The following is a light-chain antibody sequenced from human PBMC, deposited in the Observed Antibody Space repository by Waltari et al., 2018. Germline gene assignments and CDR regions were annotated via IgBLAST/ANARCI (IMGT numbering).Light chain of an antibody. CDR3: QTWGTGMGV. J-gene: IGLJ3*02. Sequence: QVVLTQSPSASASLGASVKLTCTLSSGHSSYVNAWLQQQPEKGPRYLMKLNSDGSHTKGDGIPDRFSGSSSGAERYLTIDSLQSEDEADYYCQTWGTGMGVFGGGTKLTVL. V-gene: IGLV4-69*01. CDR1: SGHSSYV. CDR2: LNSDGSH.